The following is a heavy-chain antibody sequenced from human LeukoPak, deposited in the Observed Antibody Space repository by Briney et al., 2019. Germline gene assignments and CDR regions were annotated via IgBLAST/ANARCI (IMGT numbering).Heavy chain of an antibody. CDR3: ARDFRGSSWSLSDY. CDR2: ISNSGSTR. Sequence: GGSLRLSCAASGFTFSSYEMNWVRQAPGQGLEWVSYISNSGSTRYYADSVKGRFTISRDNAKNSLYLQMNSLRAEDTAVYFCARDFRGSSWSLSDYWGQGTLVTVSS. D-gene: IGHD6-13*01. CDR1: GFTFSSYE. J-gene: IGHJ4*02. V-gene: IGHV3-48*03.